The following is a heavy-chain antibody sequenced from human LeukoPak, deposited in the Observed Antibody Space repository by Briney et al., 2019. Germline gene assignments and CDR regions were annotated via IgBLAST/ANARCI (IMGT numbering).Heavy chain of an antibody. CDR1: GFTFSSYA. D-gene: IGHD3-10*01. J-gene: IGHJ4*02. CDR2: ISYDGSNK. CDR3: ARDRFTMVRGAPGY. V-gene: IGHV3-30*04. Sequence: GRSLRLSCAASGFTFSSYAMHWVRQAPGKGLEWVAVISYDGSNKYYADSVKGRFTISRDNSKNTLYLQMNSLRAEDTAVYYCARDRFTMVRGAPGYWGQGTLVTVSS.